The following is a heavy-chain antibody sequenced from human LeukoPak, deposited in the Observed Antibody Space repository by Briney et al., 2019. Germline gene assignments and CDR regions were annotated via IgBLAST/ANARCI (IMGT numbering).Heavy chain of an antibody. Sequence: GRSLRLSCAASGFTFSSYAMHWVRQAPGKGLEWVSSISSSSSYIYYADSVKGRFTISRDNAKNSLYLQMNSLRAEDTAVYYCARDQYYYDSSGIPTDAFDIWGQGTMVTVSS. CDR1: GFTFSSYA. J-gene: IGHJ3*02. CDR3: ARDQYYYDSSGIPTDAFDI. D-gene: IGHD3-22*01. CDR2: ISSSSSYI. V-gene: IGHV3-21*01.